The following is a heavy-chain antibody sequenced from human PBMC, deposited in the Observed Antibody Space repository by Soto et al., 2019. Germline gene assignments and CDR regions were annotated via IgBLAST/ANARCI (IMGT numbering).Heavy chain of an antibody. CDR3: ARDVTYYDYIWGSYRYTGSDY. CDR2: ISAYNGNT. D-gene: IGHD3-16*02. J-gene: IGHJ4*02. V-gene: IGHV1-18*01. Sequence: QVQLVQSGAEVKKPGASVKVSCKASGYTFTSYGISWVRQAPGQGLEWMGWISAYNGNTNYAQKLQGRVTITTDTSTSTAYMELRSLRSDDTAVYYCARDVTYYDYIWGSYRYTGSDYWGQGTLVTVSS. CDR1: GYTFTSYG.